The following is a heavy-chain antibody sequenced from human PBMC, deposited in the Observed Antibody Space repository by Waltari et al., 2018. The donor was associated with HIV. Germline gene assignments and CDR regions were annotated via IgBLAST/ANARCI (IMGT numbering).Heavy chain of an antibody. CDR1: GFTFDDYA. Sequence: EVQLVESGGGLVQPGGSLRLSWAACGFTFDDYAMHWVRQAPGKGLGWVSGISWKSGSIGYADSVKGRFTIYRDNAKNSLYLQMNSLRAEDTALYYCAKDKPHYGGNSGVLDYWGQGTLVTVSS. V-gene: IGHV3-9*01. CDR3: AKDKPHYGGNSGVLDY. CDR2: ISWKSGSI. D-gene: IGHD4-17*01. J-gene: IGHJ4*02.